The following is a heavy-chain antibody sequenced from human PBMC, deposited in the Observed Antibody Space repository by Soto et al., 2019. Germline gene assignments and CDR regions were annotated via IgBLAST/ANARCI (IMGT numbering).Heavy chain of an antibody. Sequence: EVQLLGSGGGSVQPGGSLRLSCAASRFTFSNYGMTWVRQAPGKGLEWLSATSDGSTFYRESVKGRFTMSRDDSINMLFLHMSSLRAEDTATYYCARLVPGTWFGDYWGQGILVSVSS. J-gene: IGHJ4*02. CDR2: TSDGST. D-gene: IGHD6-19*01. V-gene: IGHV3-23*01. CDR3: ARLVPGTWFGDY. CDR1: RFTFSNYG.